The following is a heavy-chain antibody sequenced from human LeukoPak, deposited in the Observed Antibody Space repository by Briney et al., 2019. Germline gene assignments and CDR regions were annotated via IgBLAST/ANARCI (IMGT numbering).Heavy chain of an antibody. CDR3: ARDLGRYCSSTTCPRWFDP. CDR2: MYYSGST. Sequence: PSQTLFLGCTVSGGSINSAGYTWYWIRRHRGKGLDRIGYMYYSGSTHHNPTLNSRLTISIDTSKNQFSLRLSPVTAADTAVYYRARDLGRYCSSTTCPRWFDPWGQGTLVTVSS. D-gene: IGHD2-2*01. J-gene: IGHJ5*02. CDR1: GGSINSAGYT. V-gene: IGHV4-31*03.